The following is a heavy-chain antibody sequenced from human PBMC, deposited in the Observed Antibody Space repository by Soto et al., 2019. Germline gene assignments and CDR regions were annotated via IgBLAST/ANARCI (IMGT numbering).Heavy chain of an antibody. CDR3: ARGGYYDNSWGKLSHYGLDV. CDR2: ITDYNGYT. CDR1: GYTFTNYT. D-gene: IGHD3-16*01. Sequence: ASVKVSCKSSGYTFTNYTISWVRQAPGQGLEWMGWITDYNGYTVYAQKLQGRVTMTTDTSTRIVYMELRGLKSDDTAVYYCARGGYYDNSWGKLSHYGLDVWGQGTSVTVSS. V-gene: IGHV1-18*01. J-gene: IGHJ6*02.